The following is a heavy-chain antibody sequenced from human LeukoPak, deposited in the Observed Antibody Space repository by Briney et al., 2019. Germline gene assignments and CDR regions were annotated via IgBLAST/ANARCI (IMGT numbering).Heavy chain of an antibody. Sequence: QSQTLSLTCAVSGDSVSSNSAAWNWIRQSPSRGLEWLGRTYYRSKWYSDYAVSVKSRITISPDTSKNQFSLQLNSVTPEDTAVYYCARMATATYYFDYWGQGTLVTVSS. V-gene: IGHV6-1*01. CDR3: ARMATATYYFDY. D-gene: IGHD5-24*01. J-gene: IGHJ4*02. CDR2: TYYRSKWYS. CDR1: GDSVSSNSAA.